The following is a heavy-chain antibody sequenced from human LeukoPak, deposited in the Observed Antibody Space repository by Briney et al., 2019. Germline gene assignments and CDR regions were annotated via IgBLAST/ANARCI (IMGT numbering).Heavy chain of an antibody. J-gene: IGHJ4*02. D-gene: IGHD1-26*01. CDR1: GGSISSSSHY. CDR2: IYYSGST. Sequence: SETLSLTCTVSGGSISSSSHYWGWIPQPPGKGLEWIGSIYYSGSTYYNPTLKSRVTISVDTSKNQFSLKLSSVAAADTAVYYCARGSGSYPLYYFDYWGQGTLVTVSS. V-gene: IGHV4-39*01. CDR3: ARGSGSYPLYYFDY.